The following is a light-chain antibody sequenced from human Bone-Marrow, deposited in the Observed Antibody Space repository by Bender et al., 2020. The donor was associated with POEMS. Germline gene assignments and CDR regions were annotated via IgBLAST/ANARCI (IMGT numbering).Light chain of an antibody. CDR3: AVWDDTLLVF. J-gene: IGLJ2*01. Sequence: QSVLTQPPSVSGTPGQRVTISCSGSASNIGMYYVHWYQHLPGMAPKLLFYKNDQRASGVPDRFAAYKSGTSASLDIRGLRSEDEGDYYCAVWDDTLLVFFGGGTKLTVL. V-gene: IGLV1-47*01. CDR1: ASNIGMYY. CDR2: KND.